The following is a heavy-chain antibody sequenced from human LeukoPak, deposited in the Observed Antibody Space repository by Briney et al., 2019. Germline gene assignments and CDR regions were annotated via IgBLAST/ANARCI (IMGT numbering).Heavy chain of an antibody. CDR1: GFTCNDHE. CDR3: ARDPYSSPHFYYYGMDV. Sequence: PGGSLRLSCAVSGFTCNDHEMNWVRQAPGKGLEWVSYISISESSIYYADSVKGRFTISRDSAKNSLYLQMNSLRAEDTAVYYCARDPYSSPHFYYYGMDVWGQGTAVTVSS. CDR2: ISISESSI. J-gene: IGHJ6*02. D-gene: IGHD6-13*01. V-gene: IGHV3-48*03.